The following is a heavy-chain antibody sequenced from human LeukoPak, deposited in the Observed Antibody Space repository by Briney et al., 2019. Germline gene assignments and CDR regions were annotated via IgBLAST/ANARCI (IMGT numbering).Heavy chain of an antibody. J-gene: IGHJ4*02. CDR2: INNSGTST. CDR3: AKDKSLLAADYYFDY. CDR1: GFTFSSYA. D-gene: IGHD6-13*01. Sequence: PGGSLRVSCAASGFTFSSYAMSWVRQAPGKGLEWVSTINNSGTSTYYADSVKGRFTISRDNPKNTLYLQMDSLRAQDTAVYYCAKDKSLLAADYYFDYWGQGTLVTVSS. V-gene: IGHV3-23*01.